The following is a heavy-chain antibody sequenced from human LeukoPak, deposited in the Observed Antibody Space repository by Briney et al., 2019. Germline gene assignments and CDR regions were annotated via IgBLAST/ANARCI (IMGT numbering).Heavy chain of an antibody. CDR1: GFSLSSYG. CDR2: IWYDGSNK. Sequence: GRSLRLSCAASGFSLSSYGMHWVRQAPGKGLEWVAIIWYDGSNKYYADSVKGRFTISRDNSKNTLYLQMNSLRAEDTAVYYCAKKTIVGATVDAFDIWGQGTMVTVSS. J-gene: IGHJ3*02. D-gene: IGHD1-26*01. CDR3: AKKTIVGATVDAFDI. V-gene: IGHV3-33*06.